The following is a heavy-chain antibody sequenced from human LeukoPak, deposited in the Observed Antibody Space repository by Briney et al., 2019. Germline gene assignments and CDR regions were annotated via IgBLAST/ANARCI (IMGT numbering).Heavy chain of an antibody. Sequence: GGSLRLSCAASEFTVSSHYMSWVRQAPGKGLEWASVIYTDGSTFYADSVKGRFTISRDNSKNTLYLQMNSLRAEDTAVYYCAITGESSNWFLYFDYWGQGTLVTVSS. V-gene: IGHV3-53*01. CDR1: EFTVSSHY. J-gene: IGHJ4*02. CDR3: AITGESSNWFLYFDY. CDR2: IYTDGST. D-gene: IGHD3-16*01.